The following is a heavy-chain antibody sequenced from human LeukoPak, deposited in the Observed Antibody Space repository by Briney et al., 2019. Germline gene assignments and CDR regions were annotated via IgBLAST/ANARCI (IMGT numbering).Heavy chain of an antibody. Sequence: PGGSLRLSCAGSGFTFSSYAMSWVRQAPGKGLEWVSAISGSGGSTYYADSVKGRFTISRDNSKNTLYLQMNSLRAEDTAVYYCAMVDTAMVTWDYYYYGMDVWGQGTTVTVSS. CDR2: ISGSGGST. CDR1: GFTFSSYA. D-gene: IGHD5-18*01. CDR3: AMVDTAMVTWDYYYYGMDV. V-gene: IGHV3-23*01. J-gene: IGHJ6*02.